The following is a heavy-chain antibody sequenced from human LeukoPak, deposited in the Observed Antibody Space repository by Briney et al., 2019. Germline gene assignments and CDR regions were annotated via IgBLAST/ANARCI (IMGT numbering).Heavy chain of an antibody. Sequence: SETLSLTCAVYGGSFSGYYWSWIRQPAGKGLEWIGRIYTSGSTNYNPSLKSRVTMSVDTSKNQFSLKLSSVTAADTAVYYCARDVAARRGDWFDPWGQGTLVTVSS. CDR2: IYTSGST. D-gene: IGHD6-6*01. V-gene: IGHV4-4*07. CDR3: ARDVAARRGDWFDP. CDR1: GGSFSGYY. J-gene: IGHJ5*02.